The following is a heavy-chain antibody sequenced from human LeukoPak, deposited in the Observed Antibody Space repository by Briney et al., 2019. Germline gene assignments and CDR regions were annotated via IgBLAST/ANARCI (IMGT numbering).Heavy chain of an antibody. D-gene: IGHD6-13*01. CDR3: AQSLGSSNWIGNWFDP. CDR1: GDSISSSDYY. Sequence: SETLSLTCTVSGDSISSSDYYWAWIRQPPGKGLEYIGNIYYSGSTYYNPSLKSRVTISVDTSKNQFSLKVSSVTAADTAVYYCAQSLGSSNWIGNWFDPWGQGTLVTVSS. J-gene: IGHJ5*02. CDR2: IYYSGST. V-gene: IGHV4-39*01.